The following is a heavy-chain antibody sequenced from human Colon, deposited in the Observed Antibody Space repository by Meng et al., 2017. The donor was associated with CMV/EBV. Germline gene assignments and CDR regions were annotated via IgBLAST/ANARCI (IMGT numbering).Heavy chain of an antibody. CDR3: ARAYYDSSGCHDY. D-gene: IGHD3-22*01. Sequence: GESLKISCAASGFPFSSYWMSWVRQAPGKGLEWGANIKQDGSEKFYVDSVKGRFTISRDNAKNSLYLQMNSLRAEDTAVYYCARAYYDSSGCHDYWGQGTLVTVSS. CDR1: GFPFSSYW. V-gene: IGHV3-7*02. J-gene: IGHJ4*02. CDR2: IKQDGSEK.